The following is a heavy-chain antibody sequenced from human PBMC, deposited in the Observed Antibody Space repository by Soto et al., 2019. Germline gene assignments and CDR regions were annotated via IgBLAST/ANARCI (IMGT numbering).Heavy chain of an antibody. Sequence: EVQLVESGGGLVQPGGSLRLSCAASGFTFSSYEMNWVRQAPGKGVEWVSYIGSSGSTIYYAASVKGRFTISRDNAKNSPCLPENSPGAEATAAYYFARFPYDHDDYGDYYYGMDDWGQ. CDR2: IGSSGSTI. CDR1: GFTFSSYE. J-gene: IGHJ6*02. D-gene: IGHD4-17*01. CDR3: ARFPYDHDDYGDYYYGMDD. V-gene: IGHV3-48*03.